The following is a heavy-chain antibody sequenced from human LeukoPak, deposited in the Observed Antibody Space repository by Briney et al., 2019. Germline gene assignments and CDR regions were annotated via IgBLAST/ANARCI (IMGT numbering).Heavy chain of an antibody. CDR1: GFTFSSYA. D-gene: IGHD5-12*01. CDR3: ARDIPSGFYTPDY. J-gene: IGHJ4*02. CDR2: IETDGDQR. Sequence: GGSLRLSCAASGFTFSSYAMSWVRQAPGMGLEWVANIETDGDQRNYVDSLKGRVTISRDNARNSLYLQMNSLGDEDTAVYYCARDIPSGFYTPDYWGRGTLVTVSS. V-gene: IGHV3-7*01.